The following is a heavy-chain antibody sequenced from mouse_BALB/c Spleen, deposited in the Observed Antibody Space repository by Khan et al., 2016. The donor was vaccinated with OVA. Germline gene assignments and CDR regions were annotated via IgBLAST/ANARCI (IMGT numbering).Heavy chain of an antibody. CDR1: GDSITSGY. CDR2: ISSSDST. Sequence: EVQLQESGPSLVKPSQTLSLTCSVTGDSITSGYWNWIRKFPGNKLEYMGYISSSDSTFYNPSLKSRISLTRDTSNNQNYLELNSGTTEDTATYYSARWNDRYDGYVDYWGQGTTLTVSS. J-gene: IGHJ2*01. D-gene: IGHD2-14*01. CDR3: ARWNDRYDGYVDY. V-gene: IGHV3-8*02.